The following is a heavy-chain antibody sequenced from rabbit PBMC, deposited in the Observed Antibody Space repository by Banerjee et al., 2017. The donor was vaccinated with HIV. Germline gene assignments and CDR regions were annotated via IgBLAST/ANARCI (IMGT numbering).Heavy chain of an antibody. CDR3: ARRDAGGGYYIDL. Sequence: QEQLEESGGGLVKPGASLTLTCTASGFSFSGSYYMCWVRQAPGKGLEWIACIYAGGSGSTYYASLATGRFTISKTSSTTVTLQMTSLTVADTATYFCARRDAGGGYYIDLWGPGTLVTVS. V-gene: IGHV1S45*01. CDR1: GFSFSGSYY. D-gene: IGHD8-1*01. CDR2: IYAGGSGST. J-gene: IGHJ6*01.